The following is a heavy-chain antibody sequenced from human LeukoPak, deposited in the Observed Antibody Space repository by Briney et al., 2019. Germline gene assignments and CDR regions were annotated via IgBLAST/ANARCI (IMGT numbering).Heavy chain of an antibody. V-gene: IGHV3-30*02. D-gene: IGHD3-10*01. J-gene: IGHJ4*02. Sequence: PGGSLRLSCAASGFTFSSYGMHWVRQAPGKGLEWVAFIRYDGSNKYYADSVKGRFTISRDNSKNTLYLQMNSLRAEDTAVYYCAKDHQYGSGSYSDYWGQGTLVTVSS. CDR1: GFTFSSYG. CDR2: IRYDGSNK. CDR3: AKDHQYGSGSYSDY.